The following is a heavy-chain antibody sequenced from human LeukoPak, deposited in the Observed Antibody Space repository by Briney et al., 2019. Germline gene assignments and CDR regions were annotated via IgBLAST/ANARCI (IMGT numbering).Heavy chain of an antibody. CDR2: INHSGST. V-gene: IGHV4-34*01. CDR3: ARSEDGSGSYGEYFQH. D-gene: IGHD3-10*01. J-gene: IGHJ1*01. Sequence: SETLSLTCAVYGGSFSGYYWSWIRQHPGKGLEWIEEINHSGSTNYNPSLKSRVTISVDTSKNQFSLKLSSVTAADTAVYYCARSEDGSGSYGEYFQHWGQGTLVTVSS. CDR1: GGSFSGYY.